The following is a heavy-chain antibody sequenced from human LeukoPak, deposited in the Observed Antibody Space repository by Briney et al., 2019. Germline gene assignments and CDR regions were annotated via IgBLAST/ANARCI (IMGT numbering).Heavy chain of an antibody. Sequence: PGGSLRLSCAASGFTFSNYNMNWVRQAPGKGLEWVSYISSSRTTIFYADSVRGRFTISRDNANNSLYLQMNSLRDEDTAVYYCARDYPGWGAFDVWGQGTMVTVSS. D-gene: IGHD1-26*01. CDR3: ARDYPGWGAFDV. J-gene: IGHJ3*01. CDR2: ISSSRTTI. CDR1: GFTFSNYN. V-gene: IGHV3-48*02.